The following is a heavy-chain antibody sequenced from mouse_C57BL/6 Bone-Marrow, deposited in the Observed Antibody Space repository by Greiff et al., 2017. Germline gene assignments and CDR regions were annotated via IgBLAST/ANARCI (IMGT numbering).Heavy chain of an antibody. V-gene: IGHV5-6*02. CDR3: AGQGRGYAMDY. CDR2: ISSGGSYT. Sequence: EVKLVESGGDFVKPGGSLTLSCAASGFTFSSYGMSWVRQTPDKRLEWVATISSGGSYTYYPDSVKGRFTISRDNAKNTLYLQRSSLKSEDTAMYYCAGQGRGYAMDYWGQGTSGTVSS. CDR1: GFTFSSYG. J-gene: IGHJ4*01.